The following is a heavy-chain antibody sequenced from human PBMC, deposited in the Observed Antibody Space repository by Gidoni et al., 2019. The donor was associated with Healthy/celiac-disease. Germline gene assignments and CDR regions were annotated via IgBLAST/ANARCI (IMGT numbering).Heavy chain of an antibody. Sequence: EVQLLESGGGLVQPGGSLRLSCAASGFTFSSYAMSWVRQAPGKGLEWVSAISGSGGSTYYADSVKGRFTISRDNSKNTLYLQMNSLRAEDTAVYYCAKDSSSSWPKLGRDAFDIWGQGTMVTVSS. V-gene: IGHV3-23*01. D-gene: IGHD6-13*01. CDR3: AKDSSSSWPKLGRDAFDI. J-gene: IGHJ3*02. CDR1: GFTFSSYA. CDR2: ISGSGGST.